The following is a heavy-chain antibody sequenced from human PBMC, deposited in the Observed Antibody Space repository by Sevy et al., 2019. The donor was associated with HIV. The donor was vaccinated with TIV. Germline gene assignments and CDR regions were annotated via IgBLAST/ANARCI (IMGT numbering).Heavy chain of an antibody. CDR1: GYIFKNYW. Sequence: GESLKISCKGSGYIFKNYWIGWVRQVPGKGLEWMGIFYPGNSDVRYSPSFQGHVTISADKSISAAYLQWRSLQASDTAMYFCARGLYYYDSSGYSDAFDIWGQGTMVTV. CDR2: FYPGNSDV. CDR3: ARGLYYYDSSGYSDAFDI. V-gene: IGHV5-51*01. D-gene: IGHD3-22*01. J-gene: IGHJ3*02.